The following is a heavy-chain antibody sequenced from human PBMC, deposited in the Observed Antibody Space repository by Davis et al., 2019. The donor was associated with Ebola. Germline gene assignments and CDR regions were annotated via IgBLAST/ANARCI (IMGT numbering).Heavy chain of an antibody. J-gene: IGHJ6*04. CDR1: GFTFYTYD. CDR3: AKRATVKVAGANYYNAMDV. V-gene: IGHV3-13*05. Sequence: GESLKISCAASGFTFYTYDMHWVRQVVGKGLEWVSAIGTGGDPFYLGSVKGRFTIPRDNSKNTLYLQMNSLRAEDTAVVYCAKRATVKVAGANYYNAMDVWGKGTTVTVSS. CDR2: IGTGGDP. D-gene: IGHD6-19*01.